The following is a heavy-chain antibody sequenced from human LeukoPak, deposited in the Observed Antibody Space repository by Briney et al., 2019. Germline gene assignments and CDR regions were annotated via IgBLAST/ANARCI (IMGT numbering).Heavy chain of an antibody. D-gene: IGHD5-24*01. J-gene: IGHJ4*02. CDR3: ARDGYNNYFDY. CDR1: GGTFTSYA. V-gene: IGHV1-69*04. CDR2: IIPIFGIA. Sequence: GSSVKVSCKASGGTFTSYAISWVRHPPGQGLEWMGRIIPIFGIANYAQKFQGRVTITADKSTSTAYMELSSLRSEDTAVYYCARDGYNNYFDYWGQGTLVTVSS.